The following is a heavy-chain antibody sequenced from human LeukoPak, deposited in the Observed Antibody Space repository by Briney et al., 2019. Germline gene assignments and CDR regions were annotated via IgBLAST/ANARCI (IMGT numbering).Heavy chain of an antibody. CDR1: GFTFSSYA. J-gene: IGHJ6*02. CDR2: ISYDGSNK. V-gene: IGHV3-30*14. CDR3: ARERVHQDLGGGLVDPHLFYYYGLDV. D-gene: IGHD1-26*01. Sequence: GRSLRLSCTASGFTFSSYAMHWVRQAPGKGLEWVAVISYDGSNKYYADSVKGQFTISRDNSKNTLLLQMDSLTADDTAVYYCARERVHQDLGGGLVDPHLFYYYGLDVWGQGTTVTVSS.